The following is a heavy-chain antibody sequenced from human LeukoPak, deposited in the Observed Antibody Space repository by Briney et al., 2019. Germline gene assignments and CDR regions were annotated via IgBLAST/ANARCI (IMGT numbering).Heavy chain of an antibody. Sequence: GGSLGLSCAASGFTVSSNYMSWVRQAPGKGLEWVSVIYSGGSTYYADSVKGRFTISRDNSKNTLCLQMNSLRAEDTAVYYCARELYSSGPNYYYYGMDVWGQGTTVTVSS. V-gene: IGHV3-53*01. J-gene: IGHJ6*02. CDR2: IYSGGST. CDR1: GFTVSSNY. CDR3: ARELYSSGPNYYYYGMDV. D-gene: IGHD6-19*01.